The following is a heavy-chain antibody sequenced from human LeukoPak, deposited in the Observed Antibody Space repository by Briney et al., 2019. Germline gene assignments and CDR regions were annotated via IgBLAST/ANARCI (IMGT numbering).Heavy chain of an antibody. Sequence: SETLSLTCAVSGGSISSSKWWSWVRQPPGKGLEWIGEIYHSGSTNYNPSLKSRVTISVDKSKNQFSLKLSSVTAADTAVYYCARHGSRDSTTAADRVLYWYFDHWGXX. J-gene: IGHJ2*01. D-gene: IGHD4-17*01. CDR1: GGSISSSKW. V-gene: IGHV4-4*02. CDR3: ARHGSRDSTTAADRVLYWYFDH. CDR2: IYHSGST.